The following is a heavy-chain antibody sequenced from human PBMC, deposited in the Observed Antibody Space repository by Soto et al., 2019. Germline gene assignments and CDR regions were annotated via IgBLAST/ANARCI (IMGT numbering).Heavy chain of an antibody. D-gene: IGHD6-13*01. CDR2: IYPGNGKT. CDR3: ARDDGSSWLLAS. CDR1: RCNHNMCS. J-gene: IGHJ4*02. Sequence: GSVTASCKSSRCNHNMCSMQWAQQAPGKSLEWMGWIYPGNGKTKYSQKFQGRVTITRDTSATTAYMELSSLRSEDTAVYYCARDDGSSWLLASWGQGTLVPVSP. V-gene: IGHV1-3*01.